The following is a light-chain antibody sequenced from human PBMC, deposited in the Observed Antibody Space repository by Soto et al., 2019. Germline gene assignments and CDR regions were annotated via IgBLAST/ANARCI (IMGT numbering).Light chain of an antibody. V-gene: IGKV1-16*02. J-gene: IGKJ3*01. CDR2: GAS. CDR3: QQYHSYPFT. Sequence: DIQMTQSPSSLSASVGDRVTITCRASQGISTYLSWFQQKPGKAPKSLIFGASNLQTGVPSHFSGSGSGTDFTLTINSLQPEDFATYYCQQYHSYPFTFGPGTKVDIK. CDR1: QGISTY.